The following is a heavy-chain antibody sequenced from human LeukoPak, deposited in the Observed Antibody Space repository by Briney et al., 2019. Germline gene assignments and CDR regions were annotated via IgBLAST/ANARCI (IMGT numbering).Heavy chain of an antibody. Sequence: GGSLRLSCAASGFTFDDYAMHWVRHAPGKGLEWVSGISWNSGSIGYADSVKGRFTISRDNAKNSLYLQMNSLRAEDTALYYCTRELGYCSGGSCEPWGQGTLVTVSS. CDR2: ISWNSGSI. CDR1: GFTFDDYA. V-gene: IGHV3-9*01. J-gene: IGHJ5*02. CDR3: TRELGYCSGGSCEP. D-gene: IGHD2-15*01.